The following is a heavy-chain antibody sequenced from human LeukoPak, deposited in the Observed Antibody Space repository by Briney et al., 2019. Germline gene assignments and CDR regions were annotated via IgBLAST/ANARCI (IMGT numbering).Heavy chain of an antibody. CDR3: AKDYYGSGSDAFEI. Sequence: GGSLRLSCAASGFTFITYSMNWVRQAPGKGLEWVSYISSSSSTIHYADSVKGRFTISRDNAKNSLHLQMNSLRAEDTAVYYCAKDYYGSGSDAFEIWGQGTMVTVSS. CDR1: GFTFITYS. J-gene: IGHJ3*02. CDR2: ISSSSSTI. V-gene: IGHV3-48*01. D-gene: IGHD3-10*01.